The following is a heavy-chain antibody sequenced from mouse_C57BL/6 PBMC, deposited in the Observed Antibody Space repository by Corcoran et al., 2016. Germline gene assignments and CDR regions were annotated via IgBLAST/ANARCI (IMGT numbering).Heavy chain of an antibody. D-gene: IGHD1-1*01. CDR2: INPNNGGT. V-gene: IGHV1-26*01. Sequence: EVQLQQSGPELVKPGASVKISCKASGYTFTDYYMNWVKQSHGKSLEWIGDINPNNGGTSYNQKFKGKATLTVDKSSSTAYMERRSLTSEDSAVYYCARTITTVVAYYFDYWGQGTTLTVSS. CDR3: ARTITTVVAYYFDY. CDR1: GYTFTDYY. J-gene: IGHJ2*01.